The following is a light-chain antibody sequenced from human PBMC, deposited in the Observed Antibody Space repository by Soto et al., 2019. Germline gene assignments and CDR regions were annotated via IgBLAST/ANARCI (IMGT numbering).Light chain of an antibody. CDR3: CSYAGSSGYV. J-gene: IGLJ1*01. CDR1: SSDVGSYNL. V-gene: IGLV2-23*02. Sequence: QSALTQPASVSGSPGQSITISCTGTSSDVGSYNLVSWYQQHPGKAPKLMIYEVSKRPSGVSNRFSGSKSGNTASRTISGRQAEDEADYYCCSYAGSSGYVFGTGTKVTVL. CDR2: EVS.